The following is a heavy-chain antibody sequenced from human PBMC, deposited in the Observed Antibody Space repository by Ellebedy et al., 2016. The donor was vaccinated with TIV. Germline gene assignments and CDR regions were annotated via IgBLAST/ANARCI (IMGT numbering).Heavy chain of an antibody. CDR1: GFTFSSYS. Sequence: PGGSLRLSCAASGFTFSSYSMNWVRQAPGKGLEWVSYISSSSSTIYYADSVKGRFTISRDNAKNSLYLQMTSLRAEDTAVYYCARDQGWATPGSTRFDYWGQGTLVTVSS. J-gene: IGHJ4*02. V-gene: IGHV3-48*01. CDR2: ISSSSSTI. D-gene: IGHD3-10*01. CDR3: ARDQGWATPGSTRFDY.